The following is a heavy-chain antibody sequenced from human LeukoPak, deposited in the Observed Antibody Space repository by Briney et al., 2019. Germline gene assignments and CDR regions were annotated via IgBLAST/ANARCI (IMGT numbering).Heavy chain of an antibody. CDR2: IRSKANSYAT. J-gene: IGHJ4*02. V-gene: IGHV3-73*01. CDR1: GFTFSGSA. CDR3: TTTMVRGFFDC. D-gene: IGHD3-10*01. Sequence: TGGSLRLSCAASGFTFSGSAMHWVRQASGKGLEWVGRIRSKANSYATAYAASVKGRFTISRDDSKNTAHLQMNSLKTEDTAVYYCTTTMVRGFFDCWGQGTLVTVSS.